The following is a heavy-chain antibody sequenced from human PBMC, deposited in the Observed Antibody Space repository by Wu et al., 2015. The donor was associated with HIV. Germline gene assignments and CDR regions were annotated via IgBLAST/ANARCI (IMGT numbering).Heavy chain of an antibody. CDR2: MNPNSGNT. V-gene: IGHV1-8*01. J-gene: IGHJ3*02. D-gene: IGHD3-10*01. Sequence: QVQLVQSGAEMKKPGASVKVSCKASGYTFTSSDINWVRQATGQGLEWMGWMNPNSGNTGYAQKFQGRVTMTRDTSTATAYMELSSLRSEDTAMYYCARATFGDDAFDIWGQGTMLTVSS. CDR3: ARATFGDDAFDI. CDR1: GYTFTSSD.